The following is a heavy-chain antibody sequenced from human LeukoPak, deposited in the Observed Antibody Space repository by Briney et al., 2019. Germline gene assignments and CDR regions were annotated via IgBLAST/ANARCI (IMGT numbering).Heavy chain of an antibody. Sequence: GGSLRLSCAASGFTFDDYAMHWVRQAPGKGLEWVSLISWDGGSTYYADSVKGRFTISRDNSKHSAYLQMNSLRAEDTALYYCAKDNWGSGWADYWGQGTLVTVSS. CDR3: AKDNWGSGWADY. CDR2: ISWDGGST. CDR1: GFTFDDYA. V-gene: IGHV3-43D*03. J-gene: IGHJ4*02. D-gene: IGHD6-19*01.